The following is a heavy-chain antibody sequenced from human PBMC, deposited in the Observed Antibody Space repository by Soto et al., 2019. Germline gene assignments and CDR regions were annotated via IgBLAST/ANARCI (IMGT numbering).Heavy chain of an antibody. D-gene: IGHD3-3*01. V-gene: IGHV1-18*01. CDR1: GYTFTSYG. CDR3: ARDVWSGYQRQYYFDY. J-gene: IGHJ4*02. Sequence: QVQLVQSGAEVKKPGASVKVSCKASGYTFTSYGISWVRQAPGQGLEWMGWISAYNGNTNYAQKLQGRVIMTTDTSTSTAYMELRSVRSDDTAVYYCARDVWSGYQRQYYFDYWGQGTLVTVSS. CDR2: ISAYNGNT.